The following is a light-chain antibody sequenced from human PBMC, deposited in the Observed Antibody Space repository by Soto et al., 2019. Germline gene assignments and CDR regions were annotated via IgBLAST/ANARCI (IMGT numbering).Light chain of an antibody. V-gene: IGLV2-8*01. CDR1: SSDVGAYDY. CDR2: AVS. Sequence: QPVLTQPPSASGSPGQSVTISCTGTSSDVGAYDYVSWYQQHPGKAPKLIIYAVSKRPSGVPDRFSGSKSGNTASLTVSGLQTEDEADYYCSSYVGNDNLVFGGGTKLTVL. J-gene: IGLJ2*01. CDR3: SSYVGNDNLV.